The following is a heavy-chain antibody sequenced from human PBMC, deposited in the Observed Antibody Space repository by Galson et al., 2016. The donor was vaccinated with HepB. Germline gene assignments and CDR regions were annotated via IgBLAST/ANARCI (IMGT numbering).Heavy chain of an antibody. J-gene: IGHJ4*02. CDR1: GFTFSSYW. CDR3: TMISWSTSSGFGF. CDR2: INSDGSST. V-gene: IGHV3-74*01. Sequence: SLRLSCAASGFTFSSYWIHWVRQAPGKGLVWVSRINSDGSSTSYADSVKGRFTISRDNSRNTVYVQINSLRAEDTAIYYCTMISWSTSSGFGFWGQGTRVTVSS. D-gene: IGHD3-22*01.